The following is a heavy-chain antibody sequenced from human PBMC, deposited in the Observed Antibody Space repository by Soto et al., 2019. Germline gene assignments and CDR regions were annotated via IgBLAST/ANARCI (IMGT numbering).Heavy chain of an antibody. CDR3: GGSSSWWRSGDY. CDR2: INHSGST. Sequence: SETLSLTCAVYGGSFSGYYWSWIRQPPGKGLEWIGEINHSGSTNYNPSLKSRVTISVDTSKNQFSLKLSSVTAADTAVYYCGGSSSWWRSGDYWGQGTLVTVSS. J-gene: IGHJ4*02. D-gene: IGHD6-13*01. V-gene: IGHV4-34*01. CDR1: GGSFSGYY.